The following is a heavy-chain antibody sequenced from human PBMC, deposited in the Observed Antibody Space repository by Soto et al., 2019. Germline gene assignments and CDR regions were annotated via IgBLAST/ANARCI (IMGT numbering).Heavy chain of an antibody. D-gene: IGHD3-22*01. Sequence: ASVKVSCKASGGTFSSYAISWVRQAPGQGLEWMGGIIPIFGTANYAQKFQGRVTITADESTSTAYMELSSLRSEDTAVYYCARLRQSDSMDYYFDYWGQGTLVTVSS. V-gene: IGHV1-69*13. CDR1: GGTFSSYA. J-gene: IGHJ4*02. CDR3: ARLRQSDSMDYYFDY. CDR2: IIPIFGTA.